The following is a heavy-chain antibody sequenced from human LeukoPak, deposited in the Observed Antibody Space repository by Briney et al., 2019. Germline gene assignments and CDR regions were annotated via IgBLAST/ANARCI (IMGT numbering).Heavy chain of an antibody. D-gene: IGHD2-15*01. Sequence: PGGSLRLSCAASGFTFSSYDMHWVRQATGKGLEWVSAIGTAGDTYYPGSVKGRFTISRENAKNSSYLQMNSLRAGDTAVYYCARGGNRYCSGGSCYMFDYWGQGTLVTVSS. CDR2: IGTAGDT. J-gene: IGHJ4*02. V-gene: IGHV3-13*01. CDR3: ARGGNRYCSGGSCYMFDY. CDR1: GFTFSSYD.